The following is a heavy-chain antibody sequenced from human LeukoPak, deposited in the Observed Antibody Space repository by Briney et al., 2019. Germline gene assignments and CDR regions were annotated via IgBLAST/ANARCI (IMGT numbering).Heavy chain of an antibody. CDR2: MNPNSGNT. CDR3: ARAGGYCGRISCPYYFDY. D-gene: IGHD2-15*01. CDR1: GYTFTSYD. J-gene: IGHJ4*02. V-gene: IGHV1-8*01. Sequence: ASVKVSCKASGYTFTSYDINWVRQATGQGLEWMGWMNPNSGNTGYAQKFQGRVTMTRNTSISTAYMELSSLRSEDTAVYYCARAGGYCGRISCPYYFDYWGQGSLVAVSS.